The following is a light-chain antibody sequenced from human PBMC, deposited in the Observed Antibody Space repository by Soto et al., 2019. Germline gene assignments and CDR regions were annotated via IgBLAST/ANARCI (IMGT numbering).Light chain of an antibody. Sequence: EIVMTQSPATLSVSPGERVILSCRASQSISTNLAWYQYIPGQAPRLLIFAASTRATGIPARFSGSGSGTDFTLSFTSLQSEDYAVYYCHQYNNWPPWTFGQGTKVEIK. CDR2: AAS. CDR3: HQYNNWPPWT. CDR1: QSISTN. V-gene: IGKV3-15*01. J-gene: IGKJ1*01.